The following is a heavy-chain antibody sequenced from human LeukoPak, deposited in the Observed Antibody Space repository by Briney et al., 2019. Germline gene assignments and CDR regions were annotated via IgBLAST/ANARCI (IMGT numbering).Heavy chain of an antibody. CDR2: ISAYNGNT. CDR3: ARDQPGDSNGYYPDAFDI. V-gene: IGHV1-18*04. J-gene: IGHJ3*02. Sequence: ASVKVSCKASGYTFTSYGISWVRQAPGQGLEWMGWISAYNGNTNYAQKLQGRVTMTTDTSTSTAYMELRSLRAEDTAVYYRARDQPGDSNGYYPDAFDIWGQGTMVTVSS. D-gene: IGHD3-22*01. CDR1: GYTFTSYG.